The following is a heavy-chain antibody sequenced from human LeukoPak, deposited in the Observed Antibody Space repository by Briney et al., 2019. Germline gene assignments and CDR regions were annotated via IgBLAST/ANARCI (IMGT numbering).Heavy chain of an antibody. CDR2: INGRGDNT. CDR1: GFTFSTYA. Sequence: PGGSLRLSCIASGFTFSTYAMSWARRAPGKGLEWVSVINGRGDNTYYADSVKGRFTISRDNSKNTLYLQMNSLTAEDTALYYCARNNGMDVWGQGTTVIVSS. J-gene: IGHJ6*02. V-gene: IGHV3-23*01. CDR3: ARNNGMDV.